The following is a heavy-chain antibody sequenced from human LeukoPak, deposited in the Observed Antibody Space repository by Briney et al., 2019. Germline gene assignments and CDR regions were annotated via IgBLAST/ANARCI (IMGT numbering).Heavy chain of an antibody. CDR2: ISGGTT. D-gene: IGHD6-19*01. J-gene: IGHJ4*02. Sequence: GGSLRLSCTASGFTFADYLMSWFRQAPGKGLEWIGFISGGTTEYAASVKGRFTISRDDSTSIAYLQMNSLTTEGTAVYYCSRGSGWLSVYWGQGTLVTVSS. V-gene: IGHV3-49*03. CDR1: GFTFADYL. CDR3: SRGSGWLSVY.